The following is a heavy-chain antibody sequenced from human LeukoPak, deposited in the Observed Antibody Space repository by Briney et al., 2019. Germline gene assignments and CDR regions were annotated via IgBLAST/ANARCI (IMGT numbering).Heavy chain of an antibody. D-gene: IGHD3-3*01. J-gene: IGHJ4*02. CDR1: GFTFSDYY. Sequence: GGSLRLSCAASGFTFSDYYMSWIRQAPGKGLEWVSYISSSGSTIYYADSVKGRFTISRDNAKYSLYLQMNSLRAEDTAVYYCASVYYDFWSGYFLDYWGQGTLVTVSS. CDR3: ASVYYDFWSGYFLDY. CDR2: ISSSGSTI. V-gene: IGHV3-11*01.